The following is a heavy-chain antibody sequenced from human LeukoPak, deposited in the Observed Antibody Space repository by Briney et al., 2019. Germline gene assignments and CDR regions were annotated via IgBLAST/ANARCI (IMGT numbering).Heavy chain of an antibody. CDR2: INHSGST. J-gene: IGHJ4*02. D-gene: IGHD6-19*01. CDR3: ARGAVAVAANDY. Sequence: SETLSLTCAVYGGSFSGYYWSWIRQPPGKGLEWIGEINHSGSTNYNPSLKSRVTISVDTSKNQFSLKLSSVTAADTAVYYCARGAVAVAANDYWGQGTLVTVSS. V-gene: IGHV4-34*01. CDR1: GGSFSGYY.